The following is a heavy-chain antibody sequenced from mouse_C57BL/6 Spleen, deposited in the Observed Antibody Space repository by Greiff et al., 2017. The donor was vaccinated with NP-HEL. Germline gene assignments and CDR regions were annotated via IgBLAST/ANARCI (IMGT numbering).Heavy chain of an antibody. V-gene: IGHV1-69*01. CDR2: IDPSDSYT. J-gene: IGHJ2*01. Sequence: VKLVESGAELVMPGASVKLSCKASGYTFTSYWMHWVKQRPGQGLEWIGEIDPSDSYTNYNQKFKGKSTLTVDKSSSTAYMQLSSLTSEDSAVYYCARSWDYWGQGTTLTVSS. CDR3: ARSWDY. D-gene: IGHD4-1*01. CDR1: GYTFTSYW.